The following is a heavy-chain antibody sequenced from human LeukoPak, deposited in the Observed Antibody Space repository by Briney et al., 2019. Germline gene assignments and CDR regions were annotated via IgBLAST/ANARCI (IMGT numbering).Heavy chain of an antibody. V-gene: IGHV3-30*04. CDR1: GFNFGSYA. J-gene: IGHJ4*02. CDR2: ISFDGSST. Sequence: GGSLRLSCAASGFNFGSYALHWVRQAPGKGLEWVAFISFDGSSTYYADSVKGRFTISRDSSKNTLYLQMNSLKTDDTAVYYCARDIVSQGDPFDYWGQGTLVTVSS. CDR3: ARDIVSQGDPFDY. D-gene: IGHD2-21*02.